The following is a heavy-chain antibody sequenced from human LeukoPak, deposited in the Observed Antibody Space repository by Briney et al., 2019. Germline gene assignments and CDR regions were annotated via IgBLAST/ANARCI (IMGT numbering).Heavy chain of an antibody. CDR2: VYYSGTT. CDR1: GGSISSGGYS. J-gene: IGHJ5*02. D-gene: IGHD5-18*01. CDR3: ARGGIQLWSNNWVDP. Sequence: PSQTLSLTCAVSGGSISSGGYSWSWIRQPPGKGLEWIGYVYYSGTTNYNPSLRSRVTISVDTSKNQFSLKLSSVTAADTAVYYCARGGIQLWSNNWVDPWGQGILVTVSS. V-gene: IGHV4-61*08.